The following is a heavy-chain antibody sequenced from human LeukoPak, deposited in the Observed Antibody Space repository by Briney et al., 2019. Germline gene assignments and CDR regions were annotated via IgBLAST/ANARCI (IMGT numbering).Heavy chain of an antibody. V-gene: IGHV4-4*07. CDR1: GGSISSYY. CDR3: ARDMGSGWYSD. Sequence: SETLSLTCTVSGGSISSYYWSWIRQPAGKGPEWIGRISSSGSTNYNPSLRSRISMSGDTSKKQFSLKLSSVTAADTAVYYCARDMGSGWYSDWGQGTLVTVSS. J-gene: IGHJ4*02. CDR2: ISSSGST. D-gene: IGHD6-19*01.